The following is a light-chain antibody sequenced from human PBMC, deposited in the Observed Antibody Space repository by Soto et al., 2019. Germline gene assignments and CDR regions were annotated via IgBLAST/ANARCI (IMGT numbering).Light chain of an antibody. Sequence: DIQMTQSPSFVSASVGDRVSITCRASQGIGSWLAWYQQKPGTAPKLLIYSVSSLQSGVPSRFSGSGSGTDFTLPISSLQPEDFATYYCQQGSTFPTFGQGTKVEVK. CDR3: QQGSTFPT. CDR2: SVS. J-gene: IGKJ1*01. CDR1: QGIGSW. V-gene: IGKV1-12*01.